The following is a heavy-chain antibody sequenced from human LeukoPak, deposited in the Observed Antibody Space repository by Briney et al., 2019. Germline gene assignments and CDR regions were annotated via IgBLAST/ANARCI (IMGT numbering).Heavy chain of an antibody. D-gene: IGHD5-24*01. CDR1: GFTFSSYS. J-gene: IGHJ4*02. CDR3: AKVLGDGYNTAYFDY. V-gene: IGHV3-23*01. Sequence: GGSLRLSCAASGFTFSSYSMNWVRQAPGKGLEWVSAISGSGGSTYYADSVKGRFTISRDNSKNTLYLQMNSLRAEDTAVYYCAKVLGDGYNTAYFDYWGQGTLVTVSS. CDR2: ISGSGGST.